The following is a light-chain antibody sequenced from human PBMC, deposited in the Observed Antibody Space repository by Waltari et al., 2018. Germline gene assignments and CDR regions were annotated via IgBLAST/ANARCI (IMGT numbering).Light chain of an antibody. V-gene: IGKV3-15*01. CDR3: QQYNNWPLWT. CDR2: GAS. CDR1: QCVSSN. Sequence: EIVMTQSPATLSVSPGARATLSCRASQCVSSNLAWYQQKPGQAPRLLIYGASTRATGIPARFSGSGSGTEFTLTISSLQSEDFAVYYCQQYNNWPLWTFGQGTKVEIK. J-gene: IGKJ1*01.